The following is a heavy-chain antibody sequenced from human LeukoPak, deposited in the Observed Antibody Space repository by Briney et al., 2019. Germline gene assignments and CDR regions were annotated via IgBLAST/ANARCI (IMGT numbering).Heavy chain of an antibody. J-gene: IGHJ3*02. Sequence: GASVKVSCKASGCTLTSYYMHWVRQAPGQGLEWMGIINPTVGDTIYAQKFQGRVTMTRDMSTSTVYMELSSLRSDDTAVYYCARYGFSSSWQGGWHAFDIWGQGTMVTVSS. CDR1: GCTLTSYY. D-gene: IGHD6-13*01. V-gene: IGHV1-46*01. CDR3: ARYGFSSSWQGGWHAFDI. CDR2: INPTVGDT.